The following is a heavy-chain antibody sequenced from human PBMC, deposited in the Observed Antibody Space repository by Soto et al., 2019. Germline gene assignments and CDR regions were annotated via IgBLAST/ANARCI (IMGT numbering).Heavy chain of an antibody. J-gene: IGHJ4*02. CDR2: IDPSGGST. CDR1: GFTFTTYY. D-gene: IGHD3-10*01. V-gene: IGHV1-46*01. CDR3: AREYYGTTTWIDN. Sequence: QVRLVQSGAEVKKPGASVSISCKTSGFTFTTYYIHWVRQAPGQGLEWMGMIDPSGGSTTYAQKFQGRITMTSDMSTSTVYMELSSLRSEDTAVYYCAREYYGTTTWIDNWGQGTLVAVSS.